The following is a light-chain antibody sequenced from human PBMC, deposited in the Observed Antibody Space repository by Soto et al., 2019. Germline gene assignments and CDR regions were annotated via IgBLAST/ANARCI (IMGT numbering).Light chain of an antibody. CDR2: KNN. J-gene: IGLJ2*01. V-gene: IGLV1-47*01. CDR1: SSNIGSHY. CDR3: AAWDDSLNGVL. Sequence: VVTQPPSASGTPGQRVTISCSGRSSNIGSHYVYWYQQLPGTAPKLLIYKNNLRPSGVPDRFSGSKSGTSGSLAISGLRSEDEADYCCAAWDDSLNGVLFGGGTKLTVL.